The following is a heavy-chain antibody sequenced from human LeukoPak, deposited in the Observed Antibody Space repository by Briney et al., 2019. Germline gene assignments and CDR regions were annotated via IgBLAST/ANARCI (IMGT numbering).Heavy chain of an antibody. D-gene: IGHD3-10*01. CDR3: ARDRLLWFGESKRNYYMDV. J-gene: IGHJ6*03. CDR2: ISTSNSYI. V-gene: IGHV3-21*01. CDR1: GFTFSDYH. Sequence: GGSLRLSCVVSGFTFSDYHMNWVRQAPGKGLEWVSSISTSNSYIYYADSLTGRFTISRDNAKNSLYLQMNSLRAEDTAVYYCARDRLLWFGESKRNYYMDVWGKGTTVTISS.